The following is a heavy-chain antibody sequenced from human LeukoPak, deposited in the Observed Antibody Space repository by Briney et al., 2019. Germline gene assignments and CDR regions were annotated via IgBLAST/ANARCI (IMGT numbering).Heavy chain of an antibody. CDR1: GFTFSGSA. D-gene: IGHD3-10*01. V-gene: IGHV3-73*01. CDR2: IRGKANTYAT. Sequence: GGSLRLSCAASGFTFSGSAMHWVRQASGKGLEWVGRIRGKANTYATAYGESVKGRFTISRDDSKNTGYLQMNSLKTEDTAVYYCTRKEDYYASGNAFDIWGQGTMVTVSS. CDR3: TRKEDYYASGNAFDI. J-gene: IGHJ3*02.